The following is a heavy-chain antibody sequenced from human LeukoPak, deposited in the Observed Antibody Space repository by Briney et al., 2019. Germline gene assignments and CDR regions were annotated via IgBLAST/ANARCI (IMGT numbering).Heavy chain of an antibody. V-gene: IGHV3-74*01. Sequence: PGGSLRLSCAASGFTFSSYSMNWVRQAPGKGLVWVSGVYSDGSTTNYADSVKGRFTVSRDNAKNTLYLQMNRLRAEDTAVYYCGRLSVIMGPDYWGQGTLVTVSS. CDR2: VYSDGSTT. CDR1: GFTFSSYS. CDR3: GRLSVIMGPDY. J-gene: IGHJ4*02. D-gene: IGHD2-8*01.